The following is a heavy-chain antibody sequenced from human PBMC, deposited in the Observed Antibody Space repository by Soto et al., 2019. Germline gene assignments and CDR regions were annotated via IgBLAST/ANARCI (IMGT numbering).Heavy chain of an antibody. CDR1: GYTFTSSG. D-gene: IGHD3-22*01. J-gene: IGHJ3*01. CDR2: ISAHTGSS. CDR3: ARAFFYQGSDSRGYSFDAFDF. Sequence: EASVKVSCKASGYTFTSSGMSWVRQAPGQGLEWMGWISAHTGSSEYAQRFQGRVTMTTDRSTSTAYMELRSLRSDDKAVYYCARAFFYQGSDSRGYSFDAFDFWGPGTLVTVSS. V-gene: IGHV1-18*01.